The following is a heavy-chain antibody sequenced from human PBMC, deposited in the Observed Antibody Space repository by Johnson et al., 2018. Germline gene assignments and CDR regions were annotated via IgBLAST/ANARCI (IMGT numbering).Heavy chain of an antibody. V-gene: IGHV3-74*01. J-gene: IGHJ6*03. D-gene: IGHD4-23*01. CDR1: GFTISSYW. Sequence: VQLVESGGGLVQPGGSLRLSCAASGFTISSYWMHWVRQAPGKGLVWVSRINSDGSSTTYADSVKGRFTISRDNAKNTLYLQMNSLKTEDTAVYYCTTDLGWTTVVTDYYYYMDVWGKGTTVTVSS. CDR2: INSDGSST. CDR3: TTDLGWTTVVTDYYYYMDV.